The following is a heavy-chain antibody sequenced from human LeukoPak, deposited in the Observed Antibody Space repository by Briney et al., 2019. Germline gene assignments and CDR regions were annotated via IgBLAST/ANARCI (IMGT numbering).Heavy chain of an antibody. D-gene: IGHD4-17*01. Sequence: ASVKVSCKASGYTFTSYGISWVRQAPGQGLEWMGWISAYNGNTNYAQKLQGRVTMTTDTSTSTAYMELRSLRSDDTAVCYCARDFGDYAPRDAFDIWGQGTMVTVSS. J-gene: IGHJ3*02. CDR1: GYTFTSYG. CDR3: ARDFGDYAPRDAFDI. CDR2: ISAYNGNT. V-gene: IGHV1-18*01.